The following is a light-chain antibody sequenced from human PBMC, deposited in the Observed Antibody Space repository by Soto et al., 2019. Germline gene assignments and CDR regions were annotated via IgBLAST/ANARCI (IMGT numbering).Light chain of an antibody. Sequence: DIQMTQSPSTLSASVGDRVTITCRASQTINTWLAWYQQKPGKAPKLLIYRASNLVSGVPSRFSGSGSGTELPLTISSLQPDDFSSYYCQQYETYSGTFGPGTKVDI. CDR1: QTINTW. CDR3: QQYETYSGT. J-gene: IGKJ3*01. V-gene: IGKV1-5*03. CDR2: RAS.